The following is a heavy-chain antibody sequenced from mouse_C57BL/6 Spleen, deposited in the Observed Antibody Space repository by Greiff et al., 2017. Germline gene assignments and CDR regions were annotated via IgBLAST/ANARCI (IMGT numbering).Heavy chain of an antibody. CDR2: ISYDGSN. CDR3: ARNYGSSYGYFDV. Sequence: DVHLVESGPGLVKPSQSLSLTCSVTGYSITSGYYWNWIRQFPGNKLEWMGYISYDGSNNYNPSLKNRISITRDTSKNQFFLKLNSVTTEDTATYYCARNYGSSYGYFDVWGTGTTVTVSS. J-gene: IGHJ1*03. D-gene: IGHD1-1*01. V-gene: IGHV3-6*01. CDR1: GYSITSGYY.